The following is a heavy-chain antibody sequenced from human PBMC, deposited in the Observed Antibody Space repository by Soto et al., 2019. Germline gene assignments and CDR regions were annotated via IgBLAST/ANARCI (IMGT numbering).Heavy chain of an antibody. CDR2: ISPYNENT. V-gene: IGHV1-18*01. D-gene: IGHD6-13*01. CDR3: ARVPPYVSSWKSFCDP. CDR1: GYTFTSYD. Sequence: ASVKVSCKASGYTFTSYDINWVRQAPGQGLEWMGRISPYNENTMYAQKFQGRVTMTTDTSTNTVYMELTSLISDDTAVYYCARVPPYVSSWKSFCDPWGQGXLVTVHS. J-gene: IGHJ5*02.